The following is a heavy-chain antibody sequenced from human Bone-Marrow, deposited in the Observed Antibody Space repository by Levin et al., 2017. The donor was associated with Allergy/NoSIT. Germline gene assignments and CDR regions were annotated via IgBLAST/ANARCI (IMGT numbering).Heavy chain of an antibody. CDR1: GGSIRSPDFY. D-gene: IGHD4-17*01. CDR3: SRDRAYGELHFYFDS. CDR2: TFYSGTT. V-gene: IGHV4-30-4*01. Sequence: PSETLSLTCTVSGGSIRSPDFYWNWVRQPPGKGLEWIGSTFYSGTTRYNPALRRRATISVDTSTNRFSLRLGSVTAADTAVYYCSRDRAYGELHFYFDSWGQGAQVTVSS. J-gene: IGHJ4*02.